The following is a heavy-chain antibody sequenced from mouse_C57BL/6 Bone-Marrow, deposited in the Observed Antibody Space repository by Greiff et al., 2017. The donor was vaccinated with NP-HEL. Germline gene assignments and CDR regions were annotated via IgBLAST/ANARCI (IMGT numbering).Heavy chain of an antibody. CDR2: ISNGGGST. Sequence: EVKLMESGGGLVQPGGSLNLSCAASGFTFSDYYMYWVRQTPEKRLEWVAYISNGGGSTYYPDTVKGRFTISRDNAKNTLYLQMSRLKSEDTAMYYCARHSYYGSSYWYFDVWGTGTTVTVSS. CDR3: ARHSYYGSSYWYFDV. V-gene: IGHV5-12*01. CDR1: GFTFSDYY. J-gene: IGHJ1*03. D-gene: IGHD1-1*01.